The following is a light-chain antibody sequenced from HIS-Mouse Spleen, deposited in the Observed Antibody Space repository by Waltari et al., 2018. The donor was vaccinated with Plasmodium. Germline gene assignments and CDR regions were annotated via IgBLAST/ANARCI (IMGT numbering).Light chain of an antibody. CDR2: ADS. CDR3: YSTDSSGNHRV. Sequence: SYELTQPPSVSVSPGQTARITCSGDALPKTYAYWYQQKSGQAPVLVIYADSKRPAGSPERFAGSSSGTMATLTISGAQVEDEADYYCYSTDSSGNHRVFGGGTKLTVL. V-gene: IGLV3-10*01. J-gene: IGLJ3*02. CDR1: ALPKTY.